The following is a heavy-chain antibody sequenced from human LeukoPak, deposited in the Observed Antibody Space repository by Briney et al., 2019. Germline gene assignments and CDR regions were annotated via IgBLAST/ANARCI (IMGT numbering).Heavy chain of an antibody. J-gene: IGHJ6*03. CDR3: AKGMELHYYYYYMDV. Sequence: GGSLRLSCAASGFTFSSDAMSWVRQAPGKGLEWVSAISGSGGSTYYADSVKGRFTISRDNSKNTLYLQMNSLRAEDTAVYYCAKGMELHYYYYYMDVWGKGTTVTISS. V-gene: IGHV3-23*01. CDR2: ISGSGGST. CDR1: GFTFSSDA. D-gene: IGHD1-26*01.